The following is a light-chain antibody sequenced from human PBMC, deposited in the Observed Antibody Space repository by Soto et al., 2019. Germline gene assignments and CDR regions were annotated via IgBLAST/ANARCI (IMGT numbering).Light chain of an antibody. J-gene: IGKJ5*01. CDR1: QGINNF. CDR3: QKYSSVIT. Sequence: DIQMTQSPSSLSASVGDRVTITCRASQGINNFLAWYQQKPGKVPKLLISAASTLQSGLPSRFSGSGSGTDFTLTITSLQHEDGATYCCQKYSSVITFGQGTRLEI. V-gene: IGKV1-27*01. CDR2: AAS.